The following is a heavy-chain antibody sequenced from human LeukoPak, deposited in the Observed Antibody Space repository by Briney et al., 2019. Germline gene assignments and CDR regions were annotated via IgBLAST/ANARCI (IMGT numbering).Heavy chain of an antibody. J-gene: IGHJ4*02. CDR2: ISGSGGST. Sequence: RSGGSLRLSCAASGFTFSTYAMSWVRQAPGKGLEWVSAISGSGGSTYYADSVKGRFTISRDNSKNTLYLQMNSLRAEDTAVYYCAKDTAAYYYGSGTSVWGQGTLVTVSS. CDR1: GFTFSTYA. D-gene: IGHD3-10*01. V-gene: IGHV3-23*01. CDR3: AKDTAAYYYGSGTSV.